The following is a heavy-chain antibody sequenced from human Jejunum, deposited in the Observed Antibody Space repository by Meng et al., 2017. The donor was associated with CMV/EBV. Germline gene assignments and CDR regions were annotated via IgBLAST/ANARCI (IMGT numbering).Heavy chain of an antibody. CDR1: GYTFTSYG. CDR2: ISAYNGNT. CDR3: ARNRPRGVATGANWFDP. J-gene: IGHJ5*02. Sequence: VQLVRSGAEVQKPGASMKVSCKASGYTFTSYGISWVRQAPGQGLEWMGWISAYNGNTNYAQKLQGRVTMTTDTSTSTAYMELRSLRSDDTAVYYCARNRPRGVATGANWFDPWGQGTLVTVSS. V-gene: IGHV1-18*01. D-gene: IGHD5-12*01.